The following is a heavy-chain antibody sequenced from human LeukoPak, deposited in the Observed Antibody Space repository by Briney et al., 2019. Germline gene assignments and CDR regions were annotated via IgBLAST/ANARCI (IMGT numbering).Heavy chain of an antibody. D-gene: IGHD6-6*01. CDR2: ISGSSTST. V-gene: IGHV3-11*06. J-gene: IGHJ4*02. CDR3: TREPRLADY. Sequence: GGSLRLSRVASGFTFSDHYMSWVRQAPGKGLEWVSYISGSSTSTNYADSVKGRFTISRDNAKNSLYLQMNSLRAEDTAIYYCTREPRLADYWGPGTLVTVSS. CDR1: GFTFSDHY.